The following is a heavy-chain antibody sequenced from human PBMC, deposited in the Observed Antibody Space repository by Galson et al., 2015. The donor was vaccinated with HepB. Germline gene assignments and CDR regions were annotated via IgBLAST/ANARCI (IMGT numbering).Heavy chain of an antibody. D-gene: IGHD3-22*01. CDR2: IKQDGSEK. Sequence: SLRLSCAASGFTFSSYWMSWVRQAPGKGLEWVANIKQDGSEKYYVDSVKGRFTISRDNAKNSLYLQMNSLRAEDTAVCYCARDSPYYYDSSGYYYYFDYWGQGTLVTVSS. J-gene: IGHJ4*02. CDR1: GFTFSSYW. V-gene: IGHV3-7*03. CDR3: ARDSPYYYDSSGYYYYFDY.